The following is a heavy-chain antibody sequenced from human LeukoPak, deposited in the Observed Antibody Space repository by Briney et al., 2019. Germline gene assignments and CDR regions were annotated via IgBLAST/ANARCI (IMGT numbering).Heavy chain of an antibody. Sequence: SETLSLTCAVSGYSISSGYYWGWIRQPPGKGLEWIGSIYHSGSTYYNPSLKSRVTISVDTSKNQFSLKLSSVTAADTAVYYCARGWMGFDWGQGTMVTVSS. CDR2: IYHSGST. D-gene: IGHD3-10*01. J-gene: IGHJ3*01. CDR1: GYSISSGYY. CDR3: ARGWMGFD. V-gene: IGHV4-38-2*01.